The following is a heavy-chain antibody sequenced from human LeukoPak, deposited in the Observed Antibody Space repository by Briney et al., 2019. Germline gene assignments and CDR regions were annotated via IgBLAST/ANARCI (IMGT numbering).Heavy chain of an antibody. V-gene: IGHV3-30*04. Sequence: QSGGSLRLSCAASGFTFSSYAMHWVRPAPGKGLEWGAVISYDGGHKYYADSVKGRFTISRDNSKNTLYLQMNSLRPEDTAVYYCARDQYNSGWSTFDYWGQGTLVTVSS. CDR3: ARDQYNSGWSTFDY. D-gene: IGHD6-19*01. CDR2: ISYDGGHK. J-gene: IGHJ4*02. CDR1: GFTFSSYA.